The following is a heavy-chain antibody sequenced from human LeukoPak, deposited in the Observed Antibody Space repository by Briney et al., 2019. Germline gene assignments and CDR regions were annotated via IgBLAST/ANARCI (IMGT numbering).Heavy chain of an antibody. V-gene: IGHV3-23*01. CDR3: AKARGRLWAADV. J-gene: IGHJ6*02. Sequence: GGSLRLSCAASGFTFSSYAMSWVRQASGKGLEWVSAISGSGGSTYYADSVKGRFTISRDNSKNTLYLQMNSLRAEDTAVYYCAKARGRLWAADVWGQGTTVTVSS. CDR2: ISGSGGST. CDR1: GFTFSSYA. D-gene: IGHD2-21*01.